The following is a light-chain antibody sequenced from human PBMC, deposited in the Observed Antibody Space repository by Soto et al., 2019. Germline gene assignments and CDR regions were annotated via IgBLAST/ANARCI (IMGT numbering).Light chain of an antibody. CDR3: AAWDDSLNGVV. J-gene: IGLJ2*01. CDR2: SNN. CDR1: SSNIGSNT. V-gene: IGLV1-44*01. Sequence: QSVLTQPPSASGTPGQRVTISGSGSSSNIGSNTVSWYQQLPVTAPKLFIYSNNRRPSGVPDRFSGPKSGTSASLAISGLQSEDEADYYCAAWDDSLNGVVFGGGTQLTVL.